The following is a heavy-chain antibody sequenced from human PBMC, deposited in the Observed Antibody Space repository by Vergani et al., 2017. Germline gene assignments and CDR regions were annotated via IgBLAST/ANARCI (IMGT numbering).Heavy chain of an antibody. J-gene: IGHJ4*02. V-gene: IGHV1-69*13. D-gene: IGHD1-26*01. CDR1: GGTFSSYA. CDR3: ASLIVGGHPGPIVDY. Sequence: QVQLVQSGAEVKKPGSSVKVSCKASGGTFSSYALNWVRQAPGQGLEWMGGIIPIFGTANYAQKFQGRVTITADESTSTAYMELSSLRSEDTAVYYCASLIVGGHPGPIVDYWGQGTLVTVSS. CDR2: IIPIFGTA.